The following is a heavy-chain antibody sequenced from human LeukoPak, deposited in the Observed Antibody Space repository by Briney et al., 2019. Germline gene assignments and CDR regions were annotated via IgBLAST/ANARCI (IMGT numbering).Heavy chain of an antibody. J-gene: IGHJ4*02. CDR1: GFTFGSTW. CDR3: VRAFGASDY. D-gene: IGHD1-26*01. V-gene: IGHV3-74*01. CDR2: INPGGSIT. Sequence: GGSLRLSCAASGFTFGSTWMHWVRQAPGKGLVWVSRINPGGSITNSADSVNGRFTISRDNAKNTLFLQMNSLRAEETAVYYSVRAFGASDYWGQGTLVTVSS.